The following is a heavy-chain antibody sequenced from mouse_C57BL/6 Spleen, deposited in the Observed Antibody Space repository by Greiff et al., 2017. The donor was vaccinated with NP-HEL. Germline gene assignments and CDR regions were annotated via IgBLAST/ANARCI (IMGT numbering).Heavy chain of an antibody. J-gene: IGHJ2*01. Sequence: QVQLQQPGAELVKPGASVKMSCKASGYTFTSYWITWVKQRPGQGLEWIGDIYPGSGSTNYNEKFKSKATLTVDTSSSTAYMQLSSLTSEDSAVYYCARQLRLRRDFDYWGQGTTLTVSS. D-gene: IGHD3-2*02. CDR2: IYPGSGST. V-gene: IGHV1-55*01. CDR1: GYTFTSYW. CDR3: ARQLRLRRDFDY.